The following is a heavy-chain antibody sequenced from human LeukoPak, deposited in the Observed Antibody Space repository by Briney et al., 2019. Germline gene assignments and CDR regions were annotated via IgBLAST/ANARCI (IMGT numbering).Heavy chain of an antibody. CDR3: ARVIAARPHYYFDY. V-gene: IGHV4-59*01. J-gene: IGHJ4*02. Sequence: PSETLSLTCTVSGGSIHNNYWSWIRQPPGKGLEWIGSMYSSGKSDYSPSLKNRVTMSIDTSKNQFSLKLSSVTAADTAVYYCARVIAARPHYYFDYWGQGTLVTVSS. CDR2: MYSSGKS. CDR1: GGSIHNNY. D-gene: IGHD6-6*01.